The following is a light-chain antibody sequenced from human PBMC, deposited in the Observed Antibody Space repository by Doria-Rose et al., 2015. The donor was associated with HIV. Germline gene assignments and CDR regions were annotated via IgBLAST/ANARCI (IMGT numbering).Light chain of an antibody. Sequence: TQSPGTLSLSPGERATLSCKASQSFSSTYLAWYQLKPGQAPSLLIYDGSTRATGIPDRFSASGSGTDFTLTINRLEPEDFALYYCHQYGTPWTFGQGTKVEI. J-gene: IGKJ1*01. CDR3: HQYGTPWT. CDR2: DGS. V-gene: IGKV3-20*01. CDR1: QSFSSTY.